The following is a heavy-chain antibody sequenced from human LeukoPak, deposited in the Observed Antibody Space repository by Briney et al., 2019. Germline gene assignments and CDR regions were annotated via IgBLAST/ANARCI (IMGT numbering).Heavy chain of an antibody. CDR2: ISAYNGNT. V-gene: IGHV1-18*01. CDR1: GYTFTSYG. CDR3: ARDKLRYFDWLSRGAWFDP. J-gene: IGHJ5*02. D-gene: IGHD3-9*01. Sequence: ASVKVSCKASGYTFTSYGISWVRQAPEQGLEWMGWISAYNGNTNYAQKLQGRVTMTTDTSTSTAYMELRSLRSDDTAVYYCARDKLRYFDWLSRGAWFDPWGQGTLVTVSS.